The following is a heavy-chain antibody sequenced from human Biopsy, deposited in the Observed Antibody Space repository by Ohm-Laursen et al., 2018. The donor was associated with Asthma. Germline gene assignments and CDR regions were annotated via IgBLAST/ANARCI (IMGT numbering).Heavy chain of an antibody. J-gene: IGHJ6*02. Sequence: PGTLSLTCTVSGGSIISSSWWSWVRQTPGKGLEWIGEIYHSGPTNYNPSLKSRVTISVDKTKNQFSLKLPSVTAADTAVYYCAKIYDRLVLYGMDVWGQGTTVTVSS. D-gene: IGHD6-19*01. CDR3: AKIYDRLVLYGMDV. CDR1: GGSIISSSW. CDR2: IYHSGPT. V-gene: IGHV4-4*03.